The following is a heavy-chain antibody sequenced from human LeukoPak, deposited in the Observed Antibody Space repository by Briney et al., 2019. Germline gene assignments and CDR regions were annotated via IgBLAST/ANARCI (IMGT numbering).Heavy chain of an antibody. CDR3: ARTSNPVLRFLPSLRGYYVDV. CDR1: GYTFTSYG. Sequence: ASVKVSCKASGYTFTSYGISWVRQAPGQGLEWMCSISAYNGNTNYAQKLQGRITMTTDTFTSTASMELRSLRSDDTAVYYCARTSNPVLRFLPSLRGYYVDVWGKGTTVTVSS. CDR2: ISAYNGNT. D-gene: IGHD3-3*01. J-gene: IGHJ6*03. V-gene: IGHV1-18*01.